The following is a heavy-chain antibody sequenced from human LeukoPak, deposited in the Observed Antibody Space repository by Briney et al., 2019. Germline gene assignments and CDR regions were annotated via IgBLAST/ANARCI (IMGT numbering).Heavy chain of an antibody. Sequence: ASVKVSCKVSGYTLTELSMHWVRQAPGQGLEWMGWINPNSGGTNYAQKFQGRVTMTRDTSISTAYMELSRLRSDDTAVYYCARAYYDSSGYYLDYWGQGTLVTVSS. V-gene: IGHV1-2*02. D-gene: IGHD3-22*01. J-gene: IGHJ4*02. CDR1: GYTLTELS. CDR2: INPNSGGT. CDR3: ARAYYDSSGYYLDY.